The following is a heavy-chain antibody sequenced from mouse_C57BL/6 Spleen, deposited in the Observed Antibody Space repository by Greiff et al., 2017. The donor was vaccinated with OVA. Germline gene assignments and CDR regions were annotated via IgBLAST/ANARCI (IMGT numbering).Heavy chain of an antibody. CDR2: INPNYGTT. CDR1: GYSFTDYN. D-gene: IGHD3-2*02. J-gene: IGHJ4*01. Sequence: EVQRVESGPELVKPGASVKISCKASGYSFTDYNMNWVKQSNGKSLEWMGGINPNYGTTSYNQKFKGKATLTVDQSSSTAYMQLNSLTSEDSAVYYCARSGAAQATNAMDYWGQGTSVTVSS. CDR3: ARSGAAQATNAMDY. V-gene: IGHV1-39*01.